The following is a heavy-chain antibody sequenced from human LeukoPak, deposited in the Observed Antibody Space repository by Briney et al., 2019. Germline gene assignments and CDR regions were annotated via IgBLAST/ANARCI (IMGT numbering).Heavy chain of an antibody. D-gene: IGHD1-14*01. V-gene: IGHV3-33*01. J-gene: IGHJ4*02. CDR3: ARGGYNFDY. CDR1: GFTFSSYG. Sequence: PGGSLRLSCAASGFTFSSYGMHWVRQAPGKGLEWVAFIWNDGTNIYYVDSVKGRFSISRDNSKNTRYLEMNSLRVEDTAVYYCARGGYNFDYGGQGTLVTVSS. CDR2: IWNDGTNI.